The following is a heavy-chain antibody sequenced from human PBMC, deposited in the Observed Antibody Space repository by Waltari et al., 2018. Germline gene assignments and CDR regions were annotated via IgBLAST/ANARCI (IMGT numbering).Heavy chain of an antibody. CDR1: GYTFTSYD. Sequence: QVQLVQARAAVMNPGASVNVTCNASGYTFTSYDITLVRHATGQGLEWMGWMNPNSGNTGYAQKFKGRVTMTRNTSISTAYMELSSVRSEDTAVYYGARGDYGDYVNWGQGTLVTVCS. CDR3: ARGDYGDYVN. D-gene: IGHD4-17*01. CDR2: MNPNSGNT. V-gene: IGHV1-8*01. J-gene: IGHJ4*02.